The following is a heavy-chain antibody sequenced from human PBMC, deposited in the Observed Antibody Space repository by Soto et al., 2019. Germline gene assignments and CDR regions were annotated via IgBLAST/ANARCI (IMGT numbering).Heavy chain of an antibody. D-gene: IGHD2-2*01. V-gene: IGHV3-7*04. Sequence: PGGSLRLSCAASGFTFSTYWMSWVRHAPGKGPEFVANIKEDGGVKNYVDSVRGRFTISRDNAKNSVYLQMNSLRSEDTAVYYCARDPGSSAFDIWGQGAVVTVS. J-gene: IGHJ3*02. CDR1: GFTFSTYW. CDR2: IKEDGGVK. CDR3: ARDPGSSAFDI.